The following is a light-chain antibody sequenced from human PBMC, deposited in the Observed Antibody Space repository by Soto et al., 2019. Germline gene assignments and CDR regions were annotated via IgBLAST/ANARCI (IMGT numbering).Light chain of an antibody. Sequence: IVLTQSPGTLSLSPWERATLSCRASQSVSNNYLAWYQQKPGQAPRLLIYGASNRATGIPDRFSGSGSGTDFTLKISRVGAEDVGLYYCMQRIESPTFGQGTRLEIK. V-gene: IGKV3-20*01. J-gene: IGKJ5*01. CDR3: MQRIESPT. CDR2: GAS. CDR1: QSVSNNY.